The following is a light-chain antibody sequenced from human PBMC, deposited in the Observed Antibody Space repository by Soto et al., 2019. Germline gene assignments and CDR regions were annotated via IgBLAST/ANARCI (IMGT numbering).Light chain of an antibody. CDR1: QSVSSS. CDR3: QQYNNWWT. J-gene: IGKJ1*01. CDR2: GAS. V-gene: IGKV3-15*01. Sequence: EIVLTQSPGTLSLSQGERATLSCRASQSVSSSLAWYQQKPGQAPRLLIYGASTRATGIPARFSGSGSGTEFTLTINSLQSEDFAVYYCQQYNNWWTFGQGTKV.